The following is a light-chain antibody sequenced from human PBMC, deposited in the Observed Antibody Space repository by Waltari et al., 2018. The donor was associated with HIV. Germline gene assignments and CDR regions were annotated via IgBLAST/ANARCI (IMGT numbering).Light chain of an antibody. Sequence: IVVTQSPLSLPVTPGEPASISCTSNQSLLYTNGYNYLDWYLQKPWQSPQLLIYLGSNRASGVPDRFSGSGSGTHFTLKISKLQTEDVGVYYCMQALQIPWTFGLGTKVEIK. CDR3: MQALQIPWT. CDR2: LGS. J-gene: IGKJ1*01. V-gene: IGKV2-28*01. CDR1: QSLLYTNGYNY.